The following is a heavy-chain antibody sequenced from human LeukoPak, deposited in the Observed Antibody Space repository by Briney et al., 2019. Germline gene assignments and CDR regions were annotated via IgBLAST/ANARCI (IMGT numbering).Heavy chain of an antibody. CDR3: AKSSYYDTSGYYREYYFDY. J-gene: IGHJ4*02. CDR2: ISGSGGST. Sequence: PGGSLRLSCAASGFTFSSYAMSWVRQAPGKGLEWASGISGSGGSTYYADSVKGRFTISRDNTKNTLYLQMNSLRAEDTAVYYCAKSSYYDTSGYYREYYFDYWGQGTLVTVSS. D-gene: IGHD3-22*01. CDR1: GFTFSSYA. V-gene: IGHV3-23*01.